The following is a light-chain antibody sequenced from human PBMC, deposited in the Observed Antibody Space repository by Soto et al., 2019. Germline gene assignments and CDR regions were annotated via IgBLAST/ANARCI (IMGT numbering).Light chain of an antibody. V-gene: IGKV1-39*01. CDR1: QTLSNY. CDR3: QQSFSPLLT. J-gene: IGKJ5*01. Sequence: DIQMTQSPSSVSASVGDRVTITCRASQTLSNYLTWFQQKPGKAPKVLIYGASTLQSGVPSRFSGSGSGAEFTLTISSLQPDDSATYYCQQSFSPLLTFGGGTRLEIK. CDR2: GAS.